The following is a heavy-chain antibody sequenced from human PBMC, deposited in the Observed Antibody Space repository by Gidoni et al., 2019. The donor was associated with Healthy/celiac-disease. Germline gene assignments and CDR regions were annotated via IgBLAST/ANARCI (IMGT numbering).Heavy chain of an antibody. Sequence: EVQLLESGGGLVQPGGSLRLSCAASGFTFSSYAMSWVRQAPGKGLEWVSAISGSGGSTYYADSVKGRFTISRDNSKNTLYLQMNSLRAEDTAVYYCAKDRVSVAGTVLPTYYFDYWGQGTLVTVSS. CDR1: GFTFSSYA. J-gene: IGHJ4*02. CDR3: AKDRVSVAGTVLPTYYFDY. V-gene: IGHV3-23*01. D-gene: IGHD6-19*01. CDR2: ISGSGGST.